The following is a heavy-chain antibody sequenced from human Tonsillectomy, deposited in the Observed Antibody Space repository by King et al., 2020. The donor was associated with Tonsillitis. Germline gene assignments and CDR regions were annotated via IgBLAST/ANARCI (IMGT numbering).Heavy chain of an antibody. V-gene: IGHV1-2*02. Sequence: QLVQSGAEVKKPGASVKVSCKASGYSFTGYYMHWVRQAPGQGLEWMGWINPNSGATKYAQKFQGRVTMTRDTSIGTAYMDLSRLRSGDTAVYYCARPRFLGASGYDLDYDSGMDVWGQGTTVTVSS. CDR3: ARPRFLGASGYDLDYDSGMDV. CDR2: INPNSGAT. D-gene: IGHD5-12*01. CDR1: GYSFTGYY. J-gene: IGHJ6*02.